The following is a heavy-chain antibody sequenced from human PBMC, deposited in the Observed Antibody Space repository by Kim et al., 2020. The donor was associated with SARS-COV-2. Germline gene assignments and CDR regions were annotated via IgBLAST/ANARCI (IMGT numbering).Heavy chain of an antibody. CDR3: ARSFPATYSSSEEVRGVYAFDI. CDR1: GFTFSSYD. J-gene: IGHJ3*02. V-gene: IGHV3-13*01. CDR2: IGTAGDT. Sequence: GGSLRLSCAASGFTFSSYDMHWVRQATGKGLEWVSAIGTAGDTYYPGSVKGRFTISRENAKNSLYLQMNSLRAGDTAVYYCARSFPATYSSSEEVRGVYAFDIWGQGTMVTVSS. D-gene: IGHD6-13*01.